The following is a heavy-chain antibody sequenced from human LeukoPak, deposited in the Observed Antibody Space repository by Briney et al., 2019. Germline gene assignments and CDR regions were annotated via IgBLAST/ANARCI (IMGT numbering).Heavy chain of an antibody. CDR3: ANDIVVVPAAITGAFDI. CDR2: IRQDGSEK. D-gene: IGHD2-2*02. J-gene: IGHJ3*02. CDR1: GFTFSSYW. V-gene: IGHV3-7*01. Sequence: GGSLRLSCAASGFTFSSYWMSWVRQAPGKGLEWVANIRQDGSEKYYVDSVKGRFTISRDNAKNSLYLQMNSLRAEDTAVYYCANDIVVVPAAITGAFDIWGQGTMVTVSS.